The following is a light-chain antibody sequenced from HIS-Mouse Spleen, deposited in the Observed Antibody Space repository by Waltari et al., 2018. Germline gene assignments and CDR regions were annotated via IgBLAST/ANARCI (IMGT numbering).Light chain of an antibody. V-gene: IGKV3-15*01. CDR3: QQYNNWPIFT. CDR1: QNVSSN. J-gene: IGKJ3*01. Sequence: EIVMTQSPATLSVSPGERATLSCRASQNVSSNLAWYQQKPGQAPRLLIYGASTRATGIPARFSGSGSGTEFTLTISSMQSEDFAVYYCQQYNNWPIFTFGPGTKVDIK. CDR2: GAS.